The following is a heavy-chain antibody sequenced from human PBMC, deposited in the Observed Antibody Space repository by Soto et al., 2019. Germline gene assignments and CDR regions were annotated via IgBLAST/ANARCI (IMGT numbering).Heavy chain of an antibody. CDR2: IKQDGSDK. Sequence: GGSLRLSCAASGFTFTTYWMNWVRQAPGKGLEWVANIKQDGSDKYYVDSVKGRFTISRDNAKNSLYLQMNSLRVEDTAVYYCARGVGATFFDYWGQGLLVPVSS. CDR3: ARGVGATFFDY. CDR1: GFTFTTYW. D-gene: IGHD1-26*01. V-gene: IGHV3-7*04. J-gene: IGHJ4*02.